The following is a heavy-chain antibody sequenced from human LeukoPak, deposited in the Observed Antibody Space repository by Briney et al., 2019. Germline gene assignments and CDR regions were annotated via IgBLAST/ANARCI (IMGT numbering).Heavy chain of an antibody. D-gene: IGHD5-24*01. Sequence: GRSLRLSCAASGFTFDDYAMHWVRQAPGKGLEWVSGISWNSGSIGYADSVKGRFTISRDNAKNSLYLQMNSLRAEDTALYYCAKDKDGWPAGWFDPWGQGTLVTVSS. CDR1: GFTFDDYA. CDR2: ISWNSGSI. V-gene: IGHV3-9*01. J-gene: IGHJ5*02. CDR3: AKDKDGWPAGWFDP.